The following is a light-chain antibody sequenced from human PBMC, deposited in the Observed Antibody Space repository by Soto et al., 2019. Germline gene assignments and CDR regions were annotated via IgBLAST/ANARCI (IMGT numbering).Light chain of an antibody. CDR2: DAS. Sequence: EIVLTQSPATLSLSPGERATLSCRASQSVSSYLAWYQQKPGQAPRLLIYDASNRATGIPARFSGSGSGTNFTLSINSLEPEDFVVYYCQQRSNWPFTFGQGTRLEI. CDR1: QSVSSY. J-gene: IGKJ5*01. CDR3: QQRSNWPFT. V-gene: IGKV3-11*01.